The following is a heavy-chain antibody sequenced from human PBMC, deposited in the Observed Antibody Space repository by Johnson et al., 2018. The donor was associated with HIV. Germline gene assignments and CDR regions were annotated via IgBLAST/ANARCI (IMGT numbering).Heavy chain of an antibody. D-gene: IGHD1-26*01. V-gene: IGHV3-30*04. CDR1: AFTFSSYA. J-gene: IGHJ3*02. CDR3: AREGAWEVRPGAFDI. CDR2: ISYDASNK. Sequence: QMLLVESGGGLVQPGGSLRLSCAASAFTFSSYAMHWVRQAPGKGLEWVAVISYDASNKYYADSVKGRFTISRDNSKNTLYLQMNSLRAEDTAVYHCAREGAWEVRPGAFDIWGQGTTVTVSS.